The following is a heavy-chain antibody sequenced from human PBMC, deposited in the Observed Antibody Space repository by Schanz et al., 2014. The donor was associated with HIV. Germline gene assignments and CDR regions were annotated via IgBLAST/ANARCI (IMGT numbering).Heavy chain of an antibody. V-gene: IGHV1-69*01. J-gene: IGHJ3*02. Sequence: QVQLVQSGAEVKKPGSSVKVSCKTSGDSFTSDAINWVRQAPGQGLEWMGGLIPIFGTANYAQKFQGRVTITADESTSTAYMELRSLRSEDTAVYYCARGLGDSSSSEPFDIWGQGTKVTVSS. CDR2: LIPIFGTA. CDR3: ARGLGDSSSSEPFDI. D-gene: IGHD6-6*01. CDR1: GDSFTSDA.